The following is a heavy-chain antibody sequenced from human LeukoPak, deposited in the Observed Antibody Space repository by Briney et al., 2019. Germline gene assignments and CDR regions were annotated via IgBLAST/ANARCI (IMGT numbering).Heavy chain of an antibody. J-gene: IGHJ4*02. CDR3: ARIYSATPTLEARLAPLDY. CDR1: GGYISSYS. D-gene: IGHD6-6*01. V-gene: IGHV4-59*01. CDR2: IYYSGGT. Sequence: PSEPLSLTCTVSGGYISSYSWSWIRQPPGEGLEWIGYIYYSGGTNYNPSLKSRVTISVDTSKNQFTLRLNSVTAADTAVYYCARIYSATPTLEARLAPLDYWGQGILVTVSS.